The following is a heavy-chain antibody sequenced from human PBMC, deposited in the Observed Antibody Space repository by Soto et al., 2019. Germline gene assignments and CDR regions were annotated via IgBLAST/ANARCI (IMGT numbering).Heavy chain of an antibody. CDR2: IYYSGST. V-gene: IGHV4-59*01. CDR1: GGSISSYY. J-gene: IGHJ4*02. D-gene: IGHD3-22*01. Sequence: SETWSLTCTVSGGSISSYYWSWIRQPPGKGLELIGYIYYSGSTNYNPSLKSRVTISVDTSKKQFSLKLSSVTAADTAVYYCARGGWDSSGYYPNYFDYWGQGTLVNDSS. CDR3: ARGGWDSSGYYPNYFDY.